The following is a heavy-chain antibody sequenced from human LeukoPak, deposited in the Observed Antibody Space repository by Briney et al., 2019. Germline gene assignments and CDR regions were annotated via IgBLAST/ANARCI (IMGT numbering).Heavy chain of an antibody. CDR1: GGSISGYY. CDR3: ARKGEHYYDSGKVWPAWFDL. Sequence: SENLSLNCTVSGGSISGYYWSWIRQPPGKGLELIGYVHYSGSTYYNPSLKSRVTMSVDTSKNQFSLKLTSVTAADTAVYNCARKGEHYYDSGKVWPAWFDLWGQGTLVTVSS. D-gene: IGHD3-10*01. CDR2: VHYSGST. V-gene: IGHV4-59*01. J-gene: IGHJ5*02.